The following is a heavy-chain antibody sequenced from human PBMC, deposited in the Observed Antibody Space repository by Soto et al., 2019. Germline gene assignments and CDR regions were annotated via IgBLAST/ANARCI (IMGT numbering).Heavy chain of an antibody. Sequence: QVQLVQSGAEVKKPGASVKVSCKASGYTFTSYGITWVRQAPGQGLEWMGWISAYNGNANNAQKLQGRVTMTTDTSTSKAYMELRRLRSDNTAVYYCARGGSGSYNDSWCYFDYWGQDNLVTASS. CDR1: GYTFTSYG. D-gene: IGHD1-26*01. CDR3: ARGGSGSYNDSWCYFDY. J-gene: IGHJ4*02. CDR2: ISAYNGNA. V-gene: IGHV1-18*04.